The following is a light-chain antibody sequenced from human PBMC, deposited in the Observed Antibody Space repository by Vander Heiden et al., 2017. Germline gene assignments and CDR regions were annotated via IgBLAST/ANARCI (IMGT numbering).Light chain of an antibody. CDR2: EAS. V-gene: IGKV3-11*01. CDR1: QSGSSY. CDR3: QHRSGWLPGT. J-gene: IGKJ1*01. Sequence: EIVLTHSPAIQSLPPGVAATFPCRASQSGSSYLAWYQHKPGRAPRLLIYEASNRATGMPGRFSGTGSGTDFTLTISSLEPADSAVYYCQHRSGWLPGTFGPGTKVEIK.